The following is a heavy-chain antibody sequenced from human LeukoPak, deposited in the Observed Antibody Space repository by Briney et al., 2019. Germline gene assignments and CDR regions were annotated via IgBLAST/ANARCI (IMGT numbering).Heavy chain of an antibody. CDR3: ARGTYYDFWSGSVYYFDY. D-gene: IGHD3-3*01. J-gene: IGHJ4*02. CDR2: INPNSGGT. Sequence: ASVKVSCKASGYTFTGYYIHWVRQAPGQGLEWMGWINPNSGGTNYAQKFQGWVTMTRDTSISTAYMELNSLRAEDTAVYYCARGTYYDFWSGSVYYFDYWGQGTLVTVSS. V-gene: IGHV1-2*04. CDR1: GYTFTGYY.